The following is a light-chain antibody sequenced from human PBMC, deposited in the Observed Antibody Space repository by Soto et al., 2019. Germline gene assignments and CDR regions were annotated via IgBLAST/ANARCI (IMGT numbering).Light chain of an antibody. J-gene: IGKJ3*01. CDR1: QSVLYNSNNKNY. Sequence: DIVMTQSPDSLAVSLGERATINCKSSQSVLYNSNNKNYLAWYQQKPGQPPKLLIYWASTRESGVPDRFSGSGSGTDFTLTISSLPAEDVAVYYCQQYYSTPPVTFGPGTKVDIK. CDR3: QQYYSTPPVT. CDR2: WAS. V-gene: IGKV4-1*01.